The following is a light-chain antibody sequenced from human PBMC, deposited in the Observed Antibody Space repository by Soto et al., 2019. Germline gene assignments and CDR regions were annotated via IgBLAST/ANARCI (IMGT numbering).Light chain of an antibody. J-gene: IGKJ4*01. CDR3: QQYGSSPQGLT. Sequence: EIVLTHSPGTLSLSPGERATLSCRASQSVSSSDLAWYQQKPGQAPRLLIYGASSRATGIPDRFSGSGSGTDFTLTISRLEPEDFAVYYCQQYGSSPQGLTFGGGTKVDIK. CDR1: QSVSSSD. CDR2: GAS. V-gene: IGKV3-20*01.